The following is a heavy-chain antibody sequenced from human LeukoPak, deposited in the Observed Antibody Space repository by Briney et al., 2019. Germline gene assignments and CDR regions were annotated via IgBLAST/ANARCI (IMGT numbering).Heavy chain of an antibody. J-gene: IGHJ5*02. V-gene: IGHV3-30*18. Sequence: GGSLRLSCAASGFTFSSYGMPWVRQAPGKGLEWVAVISYDGSNKYYADSVKGRFTISRDNSKNTLYLQMNSLRAEDTAVYYCAKDSTLIAAEENWFDPWGQGTLVTVSS. CDR2: ISYDGSNK. D-gene: IGHD6-13*01. CDR1: GFTFSSYG. CDR3: AKDSTLIAAEENWFDP.